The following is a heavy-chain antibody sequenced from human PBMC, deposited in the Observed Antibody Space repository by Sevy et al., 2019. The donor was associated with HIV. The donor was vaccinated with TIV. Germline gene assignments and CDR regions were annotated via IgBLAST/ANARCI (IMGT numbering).Heavy chain of an antibody. J-gene: IGHJ6*02. Sequence: ASVKVSCKASGGTFSNYAINWVRQAPGQGLEWMAWINPNDGVTNYAQRFQGGVTVTRDTSISTAYMELRRLRSDDTAIYYCARLTTMPTSDLYGMDVWGQGTTVTVSS. V-gene: IGHV1-2*02. D-gene: IGHD1-1*01. CDR3: ARLTTMPTSDLYGMDV. CDR2: INPNDGVT. CDR1: GGTFSNYA.